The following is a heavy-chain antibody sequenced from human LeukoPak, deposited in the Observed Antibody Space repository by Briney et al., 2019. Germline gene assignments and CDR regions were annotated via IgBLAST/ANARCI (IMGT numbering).Heavy chain of an antibody. CDR1: GGSISNYY. V-gene: IGHV4-59*01. Sequence: SQTLSLTCTVSGGSISNYYWNWIRQPPGKGLEWVGYIFYTGGTNYNPSLKSRVAISEDTSKNQFSLKLTSVTAADTAVYYCARASWAYSPFDSWGQGTLVTVSS. CDR3: ARASWAYSPFDS. J-gene: IGHJ4*02. D-gene: IGHD2-21*01. CDR2: IFYTGGT.